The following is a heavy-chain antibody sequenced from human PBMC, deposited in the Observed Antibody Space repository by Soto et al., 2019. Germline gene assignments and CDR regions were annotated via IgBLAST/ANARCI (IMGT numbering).Heavy chain of an antibody. V-gene: IGHV4-59*01. CDR1: GGSISSYY. Sequence: TLSLTYTVSGGSISSYYWSWIRQPPGKGLEWIGYIYYSGSTNYNPSLKSRVTISVDTSKNQFSLKLSSVTAADTAVYYWVRGTDFWSGYYWDDWGQGNLVTVYS. CDR2: IYYSGST. CDR3: VRGTDFWSGYYWDD. J-gene: IGHJ4*02. D-gene: IGHD3-3*01.